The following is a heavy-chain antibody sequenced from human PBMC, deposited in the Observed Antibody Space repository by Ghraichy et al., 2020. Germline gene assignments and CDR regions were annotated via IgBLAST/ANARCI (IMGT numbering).Heavy chain of an antibody. Sequence: SETLSLTCNVFGGSISSSNYYWGWIRQPPGKGLEWIGSIYYIGSTYYNPSLKSRVTISVDTSKNQFSLKLSSVTAADTAVYYCARGPNTYYYDSSGYSYYFDYWGQGTLVTVSS. CDR2: IYYIGST. CDR1: GGSISSSNYY. D-gene: IGHD3-22*01. CDR3: ARGPNTYYYDSSGYSYYFDY. J-gene: IGHJ4*02. V-gene: IGHV4-39*01.